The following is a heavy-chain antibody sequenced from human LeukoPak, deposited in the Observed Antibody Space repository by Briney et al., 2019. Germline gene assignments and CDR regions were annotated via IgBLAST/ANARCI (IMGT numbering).Heavy chain of an antibody. J-gene: IGHJ3*02. CDR3: ARDRKYCSGGSCYQNAFDI. V-gene: IGHV3-48*01. Sequence: GGSLRLSCAASGFTFSSYEMNWVRQAPGKGLEWVSYISSSSSTIYYADSVKGRFTISRDNAKNSLYLQMNSLRAEDTAVYYCARDRKYCSGGSCYQNAFDIWGQGTMVTVSS. CDR1: GFTFSSYE. D-gene: IGHD2-15*01. CDR2: ISSSSSTI.